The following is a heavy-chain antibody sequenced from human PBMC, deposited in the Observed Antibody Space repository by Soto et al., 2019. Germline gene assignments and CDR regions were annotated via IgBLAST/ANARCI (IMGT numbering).Heavy chain of an antibody. D-gene: IGHD2-8*02. CDR1: GYIFTTFG. V-gene: IGHV1-18*01. Sequence: QVQLVQSGAEVRKPGASVKVSCKASGYIFTTFGIGWVRQAPGQGLEGMGWISAYNGNRNFAQNVRDRVTMTTDTSTNTAHMELRSRRSDDTAVYYCARDGGTGLDYWGQGTLVTVSS. CDR3: ARDGGTGLDY. CDR2: ISAYNGNR. J-gene: IGHJ4*02.